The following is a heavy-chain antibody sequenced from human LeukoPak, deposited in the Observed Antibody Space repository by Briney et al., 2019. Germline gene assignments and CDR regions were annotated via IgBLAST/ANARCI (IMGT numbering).Heavy chain of an antibody. V-gene: IGHV3-48*03. CDR1: GFTFSSYE. D-gene: IGHD3-3*01. CDR2: ISSSGSTI. CDR3: ARPYDFWSGNYSDY. Sequence: GGSLRLSCAASGFTFSSYEMNWVRQAPGKGLEWVSYISSSGSTIYYADSVKGRFTISRDNSKNKLYLQMNSLRPEDTAVYYCARPYDFWSGNYSDYWGQGTLVTVSS. J-gene: IGHJ4*02.